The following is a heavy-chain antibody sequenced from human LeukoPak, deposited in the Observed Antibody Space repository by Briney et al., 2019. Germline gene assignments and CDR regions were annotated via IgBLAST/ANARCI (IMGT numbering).Heavy chain of an antibody. D-gene: IGHD6-13*01. CDR3: ARNNAEYSIAVAGTGWFDP. J-gene: IGHJ5*02. CDR2: ISSSSSSI. Sequence: GGSLRLSCAASGFTFRSYSMNWVRQAPGKGLEWLSYISSSSSSIFYADSVKGRFTISRDNAKNSLYLQMNSLRDEDTAVYYCARNNAEYSIAVAGTGWFDPWGQGTLVTVSS. CDR1: GFTFRSYS. V-gene: IGHV3-48*02.